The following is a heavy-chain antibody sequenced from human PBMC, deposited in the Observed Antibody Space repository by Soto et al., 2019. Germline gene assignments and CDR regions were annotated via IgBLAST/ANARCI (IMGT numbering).Heavy chain of an antibody. CDR1: GFTFDDYA. V-gene: IGHV3-30*18. Sequence: PGGSLRLSCAASGFTFDDYAMHWVRQAPGKGLEWVSVISYDGSNKDYADSVKGRFTVSRDKSKNTLYLQVNSLRAEDTAVYYCAKDKVPVVVTAPFDYWGQGTLVTVSS. D-gene: IGHD2-21*02. CDR2: ISYDGSNK. J-gene: IGHJ4*02. CDR3: AKDKVPVVVTAPFDY.